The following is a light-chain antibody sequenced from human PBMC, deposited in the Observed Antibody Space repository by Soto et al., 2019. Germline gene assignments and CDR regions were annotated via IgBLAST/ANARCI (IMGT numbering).Light chain of an antibody. V-gene: IGKV1-5*01. Sequence: DIQMTQSPSTLSASVGDGVTITCRASQKIGVWLAWYQQRPGKAPKFLMYDASSLETGVPSRFSGSGSGTEFTLTIRSLQPDDAATYYCQQYDSSSPTFGQGTKLEIK. CDR2: DAS. J-gene: IGKJ2*01. CDR1: QKIGVW. CDR3: QQYDSSSPT.